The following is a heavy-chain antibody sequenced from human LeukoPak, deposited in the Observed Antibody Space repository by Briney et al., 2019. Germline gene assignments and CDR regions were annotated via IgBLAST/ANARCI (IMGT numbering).Heavy chain of an antibody. D-gene: IGHD5-18*01. Sequence: GGSLRLSCAASGFTFSSYAMSWVRQAPGKGLEWVSFISGSGGSTYYVDSVKGRFTISRDNSKNTLYLQMNSLRAEDTAVYYCARDHKGYSYGYRRGYSDYYYMDVWGKGTTVTISS. CDR2: ISGSGGST. V-gene: IGHV3-23*01. CDR3: ARDHKGYSYGYRRGYSDYYYMDV. J-gene: IGHJ6*03. CDR1: GFTFSSYA.